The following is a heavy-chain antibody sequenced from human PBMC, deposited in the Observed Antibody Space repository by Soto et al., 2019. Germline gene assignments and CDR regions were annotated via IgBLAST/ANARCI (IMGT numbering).Heavy chain of an antibody. D-gene: IGHD7-27*01. Sequence: LRLSCTVSGGSISSGGYYWSWIRQHPGKGLEWIGYIYYSGSTYYNPSLKSRVTISVDTSKNQFSLKLSSVTAADTAVYYCARDLGLTGPYDAFDIWGQGTMVTVSS. V-gene: IGHV4-31*03. CDR1: GGSISSGGYY. CDR3: ARDLGLTGPYDAFDI. J-gene: IGHJ3*02. CDR2: IYYSGST.